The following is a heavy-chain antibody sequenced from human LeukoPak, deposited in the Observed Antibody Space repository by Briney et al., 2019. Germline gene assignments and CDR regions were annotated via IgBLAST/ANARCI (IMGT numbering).Heavy chain of an antibody. V-gene: IGHV3-23*01. D-gene: IGHD2-15*01. J-gene: IGHJ4*02. CDR3: AKGRTPDY. CDR2: LSGSGGST. Sequence: GSLRLSCAASGFTFSTYVMTWVRQAPGKGLEWVSALSGSGGSTFYADSVKGRSTISRDNSNSTLYLQMNSLRAEDTAVYYCAKGRTPDYWGQGTLVTVSS. CDR1: GFTFSTYV.